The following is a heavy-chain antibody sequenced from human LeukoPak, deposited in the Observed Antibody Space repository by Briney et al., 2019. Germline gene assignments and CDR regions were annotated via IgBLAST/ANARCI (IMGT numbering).Heavy chain of an antibody. CDR3: ARRVGYCSSTSCYILSDY. CDR2: IYYSGST. D-gene: IGHD2-2*02. J-gene: IGHJ4*02. V-gene: IGHV4-39*01. CDR1: GGSISSSSYY. Sequence: PSETLSLTCTVSGGSISSSSYYWGWIRLPPWKGLEWIGSIYYSGSTYYNPSLKSRVTISVDTSKNQFSLKLSSVTAADTAVYYCARRVGYCSSTSCYILSDYWGQGTLVTVSS.